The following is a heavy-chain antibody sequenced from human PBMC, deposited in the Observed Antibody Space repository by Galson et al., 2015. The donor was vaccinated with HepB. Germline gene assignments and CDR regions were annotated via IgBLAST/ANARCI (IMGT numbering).Heavy chain of an antibody. CDR2: IYYSGST. Sequence: LSLTCTVSGGSISSSSYYWGWIRQPPGKGLEWIGSIYYSGSTYYNPSLKSRVTISVDTSKNQFSLKLSSVTAADTAVYYCASPTAGIAAAGGDYWGQGTLVTVSS. J-gene: IGHJ4*02. D-gene: IGHD6-13*01. V-gene: IGHV4-39*01. CDR3: ASPTAGIAAAGGDY. CDR1: GGSISSSSYY.